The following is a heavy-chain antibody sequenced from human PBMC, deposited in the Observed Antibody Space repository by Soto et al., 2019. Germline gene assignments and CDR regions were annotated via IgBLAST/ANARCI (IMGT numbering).Heavy chain of an antibody. CDR3: ARDSGWGWLDP. Sequence: EVQLVESGGGLVQPGGSLRLSCAASGFIFSDYYMDWVRQAPGKGLEWVGRTKNKANSYTTQYAASVKGRFTISRDDSKYLLYLQMNSLKTEDTAVYYCARDSGWGWLDPWGQGIMVTVSS. CDR2: TKNKANSYTT. V-gene: IGHV3-72*01. J-gene: IGHJ5*02. CDR1: GFIFSDYY. D-gene: IGHD6-19*01.